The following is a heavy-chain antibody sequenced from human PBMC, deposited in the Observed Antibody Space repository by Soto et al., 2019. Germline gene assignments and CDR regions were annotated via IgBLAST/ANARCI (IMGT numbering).Heavy chain of an antibody. CDR2: ISGSGGST. CDR3: AKSRIMYSSSWYYFDY. Sequence: EVQLVESGGGLVQPGGSLRLSCAASGFAFSSYAMSWVRQAPGKGLEWVSAISGSGGSTYYADSVKGRFTISRDNSKNTLYLQMNSLRAEDTAVYYCAKSRIMYSSSWYYFDYWGQGTLVTVSS. V-gene: IGHV3-23*04. CDR1: GFAFSSYA. J-gene: IGHJ4*02. D-gene: IGHD6-13*01.